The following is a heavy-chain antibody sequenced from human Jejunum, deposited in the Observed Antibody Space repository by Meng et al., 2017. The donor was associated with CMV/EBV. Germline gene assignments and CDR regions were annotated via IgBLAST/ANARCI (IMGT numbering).Heavy chain of an antibody. D-gene: IGHD1/OR15-1a*01. V-gene: IGHV1-2*02. J-gene: IGHJ4*02. Sequence: ASGYTFTDYFYHWVRQAPGQGLEWMGWMNPNSGGTRYAQKFQGKVTMTRGTSINMAYMELSGLTSADTAVYYCARVVMAEQQLDYWGQGTLVTVSS. CDR3: ARVVMAEQQLDY. CDR1: GYTFTDYF. CDR2: MNPNSGGT.